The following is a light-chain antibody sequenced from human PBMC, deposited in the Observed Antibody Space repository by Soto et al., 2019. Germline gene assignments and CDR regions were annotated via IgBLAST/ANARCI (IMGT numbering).Light chain of an antibody. J-gene: IGLJ2*01. V-gene: IGLV1-40*01. CDR2: GNS. CDR1: SSNIGACYD. CDR3: QSYDSSLDVV. Sequence: QSVLTQPPSVSGAPGQRVTISCTGSSSNIGACYDVHWYQQLPGTAPKLLIYGNSNRPSGVPDRFSGSKSGTSASLAITGLQAEDEADYYCQSYDSSLDVVFGGGTKLTVL.